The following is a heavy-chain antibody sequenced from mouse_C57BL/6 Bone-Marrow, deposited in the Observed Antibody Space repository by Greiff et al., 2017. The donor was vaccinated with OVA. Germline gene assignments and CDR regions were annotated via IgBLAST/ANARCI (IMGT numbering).Heavy chain of an antibody. CDR1: GFNIKDDY. CDR3: TTHGYYGAY. V-gene: IGHV14-4*01. J-gene: IGHJ3*01. Sequence: VQLQQSGAELVRPGASVKLSCTASGFNIKDDYMHWVKQRPEQGLEWIGWIDPENGDTEYASKFQGKATITADTSSNTAYLQLSSLTSEDTAVYYCTTHGYYGAYWGQGTLVTVSA. D-gene: IGHD2-3*01. CDR2: IDPENGDT.